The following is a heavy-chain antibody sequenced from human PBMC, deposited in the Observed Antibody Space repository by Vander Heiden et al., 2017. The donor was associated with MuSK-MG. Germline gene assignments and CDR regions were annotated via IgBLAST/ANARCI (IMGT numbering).Heavy chain of an antibody. J-gene: IGHJ4*01. CDR2: ISDTGTTI. Sequence: EVQLVESGGGLVQPGGSLSLPCEASGFSFRTYSINWVRQAPGKGLEWASYISDTGTTIYYADSVRGRFTISRDNAKSSLYLQMNSLRDEDTAIYYCARIAGTRPDFDYWGHGTLVTVSS. CDR3: ARIAGTRPDFDY. CDR1: GFSFRTYS. D-gene: IGHD2-2*01. V-gene: IGHV3-48*02.